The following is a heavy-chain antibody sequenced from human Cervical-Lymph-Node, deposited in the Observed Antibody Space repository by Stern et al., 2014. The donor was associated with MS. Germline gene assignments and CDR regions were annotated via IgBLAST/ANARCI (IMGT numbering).Heavy chain of an antibody. CDR2: ISAYNVNT. J-gene: IGHJ3*02. CDR3: ARFHYDKVFDI. D-gene: IGHD3-22*01. V-gene: IGHV1-18*01. CDR1: GYTLTSYG. Sequence: QMQLVQSGAEVKKTGASVKVSCKASGYTLTSYGFSWVRQAPGQGLEWMGWISAYNVNTNYAQNFQDRVTMTTDTSTSTAYMELRSLRSDDTAIYYCARFHYDKVFDIWGQGTLVTVSS.